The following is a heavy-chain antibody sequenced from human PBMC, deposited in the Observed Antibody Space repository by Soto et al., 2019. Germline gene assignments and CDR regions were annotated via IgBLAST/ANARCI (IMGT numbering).Heavy chain of an antibody. CDR3: ARDKVSYCSSTSCYENYMDV. J-gene: IGHJ6*03. D-gene: IGHD2-2*01. Sequence: GGSLRLSCAASGFTFSSYWMHWVRQAPGKGLVWVSRINSDGSSTSYADSVKGRFTISRDNAKNTLYLQMNSLRAEDTAVYYCARDKVSYCSSTSCYENYMDVWGKGTTVTVSS. V-gene: IGHV3-74*01. CDR2: INSDGSST. CDR1: GFTFSSYW.